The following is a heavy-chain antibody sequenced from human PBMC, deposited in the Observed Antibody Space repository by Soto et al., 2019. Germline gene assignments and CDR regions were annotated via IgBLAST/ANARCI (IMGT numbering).Heavy chain of an antibody. J-gene: IGHJ4*02. V-gene: IGHV3-53*04. D-gene: IGHD3-9*01. CDR3: AGLYYDILTGYSDY. CDR1: GFTVSSNY. CDR2: IYSGGST. Sequence: GALRLSCAASGFTVSSNYMSWVRQAPGKGLEWVSVIYSGGSTYYADSVKGRFTISRHNSKNTLYLQMNSLRAEDTAVYYCAGLYYDILTGYSDYWGQGTLVTVSS.